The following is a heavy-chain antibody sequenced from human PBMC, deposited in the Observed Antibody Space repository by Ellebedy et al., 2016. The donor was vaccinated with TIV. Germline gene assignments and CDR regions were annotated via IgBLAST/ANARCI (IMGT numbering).Heavy chain of an antibody. CDR2: INQVGSEK. J-gene: IGHJ4*02. CDR3: ARARIDY. Sequence: PGGSLRLSCAASGFTFSTYWMSWVRQVPGKGLEWVANINQVGSEKYYVEFVKGRFTISRDNVKNLLYLQMNSLRVEDTAVYYCARARIDYWGQGTLVSVSS. CDR1: GFTFSTYW. V-gene: IGHV3-7*04.